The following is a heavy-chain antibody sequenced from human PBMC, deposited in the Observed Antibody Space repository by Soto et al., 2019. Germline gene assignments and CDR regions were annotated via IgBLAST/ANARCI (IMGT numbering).Heavy chain of an antibody. D-gene: IGHD6-19*01. CDR3: ARDLYYSSGRYFDHDAFDI. V-gene: IGHV1-18*01. CDR1: GYNFTSYG. CDR2: ISPHNDRT. Sequence: ASVKVSCKASGYNFTSYGISWVRQAPGQGLEWMGWISPHNDRTKYARRFQDRVTMTTETPTSTVYMELGSLRSDDTAVYYCARDLYYSSGRYFDHDAFDIWGQGTVVTVSS. J-gene: IGHJ3*02.